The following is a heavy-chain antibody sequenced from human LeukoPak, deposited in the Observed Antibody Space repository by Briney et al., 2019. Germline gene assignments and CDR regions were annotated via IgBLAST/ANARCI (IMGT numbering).Heavy chain of an antibody. CDR1: GFTFDDYA. D-gene: IGHD6-13*01. J-gene: IGHJ6*02. CDR3: ARGSSSWYVFNYYGMDV. Sequence: GRSLRLSCAASGFTFDDYAMHWVRQAPGKGLEWVPGISWNSGSIGYADSVKGRFTISRDNAKNSLYLQMNSLRAEDTALYYCARGSSSWYVFNYYGMDVWGQGTTVTVSS. V-gene: IGHV3-9*01. CDR2: ISWNSGSI.